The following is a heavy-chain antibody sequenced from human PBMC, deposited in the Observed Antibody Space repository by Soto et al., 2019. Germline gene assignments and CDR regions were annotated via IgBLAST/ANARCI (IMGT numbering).Heavy chain of an antibody. CDR1: GGSISSGGYY. D-gene: IGHD3-22*01. CDR3: AREKYYYDSSGYYYEPLYGMDV. Sequence: QVQLQESGPGLVKPSQTLSLTCTVSGGSISSGGYYWSWIRQHPGKGLEWIGYIYYSGSTYYNPSLQSRVTISVDTSKNQFSLKLSSVTAADTAVYYCAREKYYYDSSGYYYEPLYGMDVWGQGTTVTVSS. J-gene: IGHJ6*02. CDR2: IYYSGST. V-gene: IGHV4-31*03.